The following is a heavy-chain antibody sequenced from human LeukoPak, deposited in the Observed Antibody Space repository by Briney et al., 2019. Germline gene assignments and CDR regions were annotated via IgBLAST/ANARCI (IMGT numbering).Heavy chain of an antibody. CDR3: AKDRAAVCYMDV. J-gene: IGHJ6*03. CDR2: IRYDGSNK. D-gene: IGHD6-25*01. CDR1: GFTFSSYG. Sequence: GGSLRLSCAASGFTFSSYGMHWVRQAPGKGLEWVAFIRYDGSNKYYADSVKGRFTISRDNSKNTLYLQMNSLRAEDTAVYYCAKDRAAVCYMDVWGKGTTVTVSS. V-gene: IGHV3-30*02.